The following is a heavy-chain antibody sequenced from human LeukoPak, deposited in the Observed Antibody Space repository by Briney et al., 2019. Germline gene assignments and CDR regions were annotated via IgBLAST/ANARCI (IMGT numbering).Heavy chain of an antibody. CDR2: IYGGGST. CDR1: GFTVSSNY. Sequence: GGSLRLSCAASGFTVSSNYMSWVRQAPGKGLEWVSVIYGGGSTYYADSVKGRFTISRDNSKNTLYLQMNSLRAEDTAVYYCATAEAYGDYVGFDYWGQGTLVTVSS. J-gene: IGHJ4*02. CDR3: ATAEAYGDYVGFDY. V-gene: IGHV3-66*01. D-gene: IGHD4-17*01.